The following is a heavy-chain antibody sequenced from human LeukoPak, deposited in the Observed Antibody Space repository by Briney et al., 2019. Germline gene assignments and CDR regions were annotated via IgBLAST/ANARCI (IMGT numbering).Heavy chain of an antibody. J-gene: IGHJ6*03. D-gene: IGHD6-13*01. V-gene: IGHV4-34*01. CDR1: GGSFSGYY. Sequence: SETLSLTCAVYGGSFSGYYWSWIRQPPGKGLEWIGEINHSGSTNYNPSLKSRVTISVDKSKNQFSLKLSSVTAADTAVYYCARGGQQLATDQDYYYYYMDVWGKGTTVTISS. CDR3: ARGGQQLATDQDYYYYYMDV. CDR2: INHSGST.